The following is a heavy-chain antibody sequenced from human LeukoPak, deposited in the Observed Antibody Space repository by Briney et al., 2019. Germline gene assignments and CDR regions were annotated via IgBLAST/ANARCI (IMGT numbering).Heavy chain of an antibody. V-gene: IGHV1-69*13. CDR3: ARSGYSSGVFDY. J-gene: IGHJ4*02. CDR2: IIPIFGTT. CDR1: GYTFTSYD. D-gene: IGHD5-18*01. Sequence: SVKVSCKASGYTFTSYDINWVRQAPGQGLEWMGGIIPIFGTTNYAQKFQGRVTISSDESTSTAYMELSSLRSEDTAVYYCARSGYSSGVFDYWGQGTLVTVSS.